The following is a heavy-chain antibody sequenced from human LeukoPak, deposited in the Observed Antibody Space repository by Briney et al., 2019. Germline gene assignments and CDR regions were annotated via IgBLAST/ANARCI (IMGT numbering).Heavy chain of an antibody. J-gene: IGHJ5*02. Sequence: GESLKISCKGSGYSITSNWIGWVRQMPGKGLEWMGIIYPGDSDTRYSPSFQGQVTISADKSISTAYLQWSSLKASDTAMYYCARERVHPPYCGGDCYGSWFDPWGQGTLVTVSS. V-gene: IGHV5-51*01. CDR3: ARERVHPPYCGGDCYGSWFDP. CDR2: IYPGDSDT. D-gene: IGHD2-21*02. CDR1: GYSITSNW.